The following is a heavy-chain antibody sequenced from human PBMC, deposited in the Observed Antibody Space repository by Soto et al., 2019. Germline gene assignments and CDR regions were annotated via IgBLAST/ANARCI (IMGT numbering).Heavy chain of an antibody. CDR2: IYYSGST. V-gene: IGHV4-39*01. CDR3: ARLSSGYYRATMFDY. CDR1: GGSISSRDYY. D-gene: IGHD3-22*01. J-gene: IGHJ4*02. Sequence: PSETLSLTCTVSGGSISSRDYYWGWIRQPPGKGLEWIGSIYYSGSTYYNPSLKSRVTISVDTSKNQFSLKLSSVTAADTAVYYCARLSSGYYRATMFDYWGQGTLVTVSS.